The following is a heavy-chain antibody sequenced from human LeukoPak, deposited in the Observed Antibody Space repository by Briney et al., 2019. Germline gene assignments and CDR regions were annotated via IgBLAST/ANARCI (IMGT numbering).Heavy chain of an antibody. CDR3: ARDIGRFGGNDY. D-gene: IGHD3-10*01. J-gene: IGHJ4*02. CDR1: GDSISSHY. V-gene: IGHV4-30-4*08. CDR2: IYYSGST. Sequence: SETLSLTCTVSGDSISSHYYNWIRQPPGKGLEWIGYIYYSGSTYYNPSLKSRVTISVDTSKNQFSLKLSSVTAADTAVYYCARDIGRFGGNDYWGQGTLVTVSS.